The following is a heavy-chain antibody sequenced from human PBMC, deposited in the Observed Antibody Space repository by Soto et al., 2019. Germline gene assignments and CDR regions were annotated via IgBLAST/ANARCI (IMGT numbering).Heavy chain of an antibody. D-gene: IGHD2-21*01. CDR2: INHLGSI. J-gene: IGHJ6*03. V-gene: IGHV4-34*01. CDR3: ARGGISHWAYFYYMDV. CDR1: GGSLSDYF. Sequence: SETLSLTCVVSGGSLSDYFWSWIRQPPGMALEWIGEINHLGSINYNPSLKRRVTMSVDTSKNQFSLTLNSVTAADTATYYCARGGISHWAYFYYMDVWDRGTTVTVSS.